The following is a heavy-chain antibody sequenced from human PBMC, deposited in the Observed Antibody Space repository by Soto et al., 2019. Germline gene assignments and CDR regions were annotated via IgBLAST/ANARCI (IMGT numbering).Heavy chain of an antibody. Sequence: ALVKVSCKGFGYSFMKYGINWVRQAPGQGLEWVGWISPYSGYTHSAQKFHGRLTLTTDTAASTAYMELRILRSADTALYYCAXEASVLIPAAQPSRFDSWGQGTLVTVSS. CDR2: ISPYSGYT. J-gene: IGHJ4*02. CDR1: GYSFMKYG. CDR3: AXEASVLIPAAQPSRFDS. D-gene: IGHD2-2*01. V-gene: IGHV1-18*01.